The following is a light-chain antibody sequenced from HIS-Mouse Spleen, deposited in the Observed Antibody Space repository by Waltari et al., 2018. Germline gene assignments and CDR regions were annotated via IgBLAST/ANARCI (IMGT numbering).Light chain of an antibody. CDR1: ALPKKY. CDR3: YSTDSSGNHRV. Sequence: SYELTQPPSVSVSPGQTARITCSGDALPKKYAYWYQQKSGQAPVLGIYEDSKRPSGIPERFSGSSSGTMATLTISGAQVEDEADYYCYSTDSSGNHRVFGGVTKLTVL. J-gene: IGLJ2*01. V-gene: IGLV3-10*01. CDR2: EDS.